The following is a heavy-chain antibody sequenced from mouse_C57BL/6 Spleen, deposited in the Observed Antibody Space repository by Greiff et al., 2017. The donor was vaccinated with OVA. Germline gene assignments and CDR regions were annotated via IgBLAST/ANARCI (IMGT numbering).Heavy chain of an antibody. CDR1: GYAFSSSW. J-gene: IGHJ2*01. D-gene: IGHD2-5*01. Sequence: QVQLQQSGPELVKPGASVKISCKASGYAFSSSWMNWVKQRPGKGLEWIGRIYPGDGDTNYNGKFKGKATLTADKSSSTAYMQLSSLTSEDSAVYFCARSPYYSNYDDDWGQGTTLTVSS. V-gene: IGHV1-82*01. CDR3: ARSPYYSNYDDD. CDR2: IYPGDGDT.